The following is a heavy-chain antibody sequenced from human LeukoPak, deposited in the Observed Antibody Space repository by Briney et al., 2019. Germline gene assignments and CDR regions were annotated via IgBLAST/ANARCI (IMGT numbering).Heavy chain of an antibody. CDR2: ISGSGGST. Sequence: GGSLRLSCAASGFTFSSYAMSWVRQAPGKGLEWVSAISGSGGSTYYADSVKGRFTISRDNSKNTLYLQMNSLRAEDTAVYYCAKDRPRRSPVPYYFDYWDQGTLVTVSS. CDR1: GFTFSSYA. V-gene: IGHV3-23*01. J-gene: IGHJ4*02. D-gene: IGHD2-15*01. CDR3: AKDRPRRSPVPYYFDY.